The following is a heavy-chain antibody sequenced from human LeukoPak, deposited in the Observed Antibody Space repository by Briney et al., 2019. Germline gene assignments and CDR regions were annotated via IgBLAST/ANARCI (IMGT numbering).Heavy chain of an antibody. CDR1: GFTFSSYE. CDR3: ALGGVFGVVPPGAFDI. Sequence: GGSLRLSCAASGFTFSSYEMNWVRQAPGKGLEWVSYISSSGSTIYYADSVKGRFTISRDNAKNSLYLQMNSLRAEDTAVYYCALGGVFGVVPPGAFDIWGQGTMVSVSS. D-gene: IGHD3-3*01. V-gene: IGHV3-48*03. CDR2: ISSSGSTI. J-gene: IGHJ3*02.